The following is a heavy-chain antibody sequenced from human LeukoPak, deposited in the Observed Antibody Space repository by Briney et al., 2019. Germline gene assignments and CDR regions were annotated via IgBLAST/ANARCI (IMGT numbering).Heavy chain of an antibody. J-gene: IGHJ4*02. D-gene: IGHD5-12*01. Sequence: PGGSLRLSCAASGLTFSSYGMHWVRQAPGKGLEWVAVISYDGSNKYYADSVKGRFTISRDNSKNTLYLQMNSLRAEDTAVYYCAKISGYDYWGQGTLVTVSS. CDR1: GLTFSSYG. CDR2: ISYDGSNK. V-gene: IGHV3-30*18. CDR3: AKISGYDY.